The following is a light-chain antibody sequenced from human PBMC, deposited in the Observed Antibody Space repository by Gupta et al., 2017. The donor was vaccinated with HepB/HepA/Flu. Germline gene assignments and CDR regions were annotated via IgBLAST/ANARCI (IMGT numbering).Light chain of an antibody. CDR1: QSVSSN. J-gene: IGKJ1*01. V-gene: IGKV3-15*01. CDR3: RQDNNCPLT. CDR2: GAS. Sequence: EIVMTQSPATLPVFHGDRATLSCRASQSVSSNLAWYQQKPGQAPRLLIYGASTRATGIPAKFSGSGSETEFTLTINSLQSEGFAVYYCRQDNNCPLTFGQGTEVEIK.